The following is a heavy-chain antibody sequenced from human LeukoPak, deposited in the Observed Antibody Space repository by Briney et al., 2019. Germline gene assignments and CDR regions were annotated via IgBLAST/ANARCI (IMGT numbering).Heavy chain of an antibody. Sequence: SETLSLTCAVYGGSFSGYYWSWIRRPPGKGLEWIGEINHSGSTNYNPSLKSRVTISVDTSKNQFSLKLSSVTAADTAVYYCARDDCSSTSCSPLGYWGQGTLVTVSS. V-gene: IGHV4-34*01. J-gene: IGHJ4*02. D-gene: IGHD2-2*01. CDR1: GGSFSGYY. CDR2: INHSGST. CDR3: ARDDCSSTSCSPLGY.